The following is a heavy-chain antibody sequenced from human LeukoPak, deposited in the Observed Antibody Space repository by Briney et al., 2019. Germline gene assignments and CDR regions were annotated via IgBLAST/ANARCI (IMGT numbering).Heavy chain of an antibody. CDR1: GFSFSNYG. CDR2: IWSDGSNK. Sequence: PGGSLRLSCAASGFSFSNYGMHWVRQAPGKGLEWVAVIWSDGSNKYYADSVKGRFTISRDNSKNTVDLQMNSLRAEDTAVYYCVRGLSSRVSYYVHWGHGTLVTVSS. J-gene: IGHJ4*01. D-gene: IGHD1-26*01. V-gene: IGHV3-33*01. CDR3: VRGLSSRVSYYVH.